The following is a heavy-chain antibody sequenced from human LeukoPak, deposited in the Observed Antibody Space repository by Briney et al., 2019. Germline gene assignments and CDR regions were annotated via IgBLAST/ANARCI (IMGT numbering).Heavy chain of an antibody. V-gene: IGHV3-48*03. J-gene: IGHJ4*02. CDR1: GFTFSSYE. Sequence: GGSLRLSCAASGFTFSSYEMNWVRQAPGKGLEWVSYISSSGTIYYADSVKGRFTISRDNAKNSLYLQMSSLRAEDTAVYYCARRRPYFDYWGQGTLVTVSS. CDR3: ARRRPYFDY. CDR2: ISSSGTI.